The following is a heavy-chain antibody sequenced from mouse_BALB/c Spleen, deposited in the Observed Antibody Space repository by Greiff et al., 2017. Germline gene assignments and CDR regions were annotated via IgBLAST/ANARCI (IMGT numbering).Heavy chain of an antibody. CDR2: INPGSGGT. J-gene: IGHJ3*01. CDR1: GYAFTNYL. D-gene: IGHD2-14*01. Sequence: QVHVKQSGAELVRPGTSVKVSCKASGYAFTNYLIEWVKQRPGQGLEWIGVINPGSGGTNYNEKFKGKATLTADKSSSTAYMQLSSLTSDDSAVYFCARSGYDEAWFAYWGQGTLVTVSA. CDR3: ARSGYDEAWFAY. V-gene: IGHV1-54*01.